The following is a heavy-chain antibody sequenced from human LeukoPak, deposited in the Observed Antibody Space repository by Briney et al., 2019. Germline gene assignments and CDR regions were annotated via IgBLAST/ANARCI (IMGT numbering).Heavy chain of an antibody. CDR1: GGSFSGYY. D-gene: IGHD3-22*01. CDR3: ARSPTNDISGYYPGDY. V-gene: IGHV4-34*01. CDR2: INHSGST. J-gene: IGHJ4*02. Sequence: SSETLSLTCAVYGGSFSGYYWSWIRQPPGKGLEWIGEINHSGSTNYNPSLKSRVTISVDTSKNQFSLKLSSVTAADTAVYYCARSPTNDISGYYPGDYWGQGTLVTVSS.